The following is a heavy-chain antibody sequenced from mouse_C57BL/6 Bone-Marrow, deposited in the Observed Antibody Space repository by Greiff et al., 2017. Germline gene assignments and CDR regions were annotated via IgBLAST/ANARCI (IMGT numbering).Heavy chain of an antibody. J-gene: IGHJ3*01. Sequence: VQLQQSGAELVRPGASVTLSCKASGYTFTDYEMHWVKQTPVHGLEWIGAIDPETGGTAYNQKFKGKAILTADKSSSTAYMELRSLTSEDSAVYYCTRLTAQATLAWFAYWGQGTLVTVSA. D-gene: IGHD3-2*02. CDR1: GYTFTDYE. V-gene: IGHV1-15*01. CDR2: IDPETGGT. CDR3: TRLTAQATLAWFAY.